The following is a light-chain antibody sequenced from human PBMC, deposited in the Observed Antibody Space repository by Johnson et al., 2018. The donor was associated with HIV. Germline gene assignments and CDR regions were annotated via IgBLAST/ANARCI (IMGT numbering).Light chain of an antibody. Sequence: QPVLTQPPSVSAAPGQKVTISCSGSSSNIGNNYVSWYQQLPGTAPKLLIYYNNKRPSGIPARFSGSKSGPSATPCITGLQTGDEADYYCGTWDSSLSAGQVFGTGTKVTVL. J-gene: IGLJ1*01. CDR3: GTWDSSLSAGQV. CDR2: YNN. CDR1: SSNIGNNY. V-gene: IGLV1-51*01.